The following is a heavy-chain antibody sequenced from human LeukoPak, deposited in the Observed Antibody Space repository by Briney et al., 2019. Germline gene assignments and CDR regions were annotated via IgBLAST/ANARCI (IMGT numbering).Heavy chain of an antibody. CDR3: ARDNLLELSLDY. Sequence: SQTLSLTCTVSGGSISSGDYYWIWIRQHPGKGLEWIGYIYYSGSTYYNPSLKSRATISVDTSKNQFSLKLSSVTAANTAVYYCARDNLLELSLDYWGQGTLITVCS. D-gene: IGHD1-7*01. V-gene: IGHV4-31*03. CDR2: IYYSGST. CDR1: GGSISSGDYY. J-gene: IGHJ4*02.